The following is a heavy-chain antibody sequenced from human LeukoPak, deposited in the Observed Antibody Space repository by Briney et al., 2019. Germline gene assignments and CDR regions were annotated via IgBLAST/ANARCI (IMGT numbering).Heavy chain of an antibody. J-gene: IGHJ3*02. CDR2: IYYSGNT. CDR1: GVSISRSNYY. CDR3: ARGDYYYDSTDLGAFDI. D-gene: IGHD3-22*01. Sequence: SETLSLTCIVSGVSISRSNYYWGWIRQSPGKGLEWLGSIYYSGNTYYNPSLKSRVTISVDTSKNQFSQKLSSVTAADTAVYYCARGDYYYDSTDLGAFDIWGQGTMVTVSS. V-gene: IGHV4-39*01.